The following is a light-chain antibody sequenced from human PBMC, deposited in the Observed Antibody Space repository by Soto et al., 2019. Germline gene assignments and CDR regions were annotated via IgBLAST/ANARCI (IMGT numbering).Light chain of an antibody. V-gene: IGLV2-14*01. CDR2: EVS. CDR3: SSYTSSSTYV. Sequence: QSALTQPASVSGSPGQSITIPCTGTSSDVGGYNYVSWYQQHPGKAPKLMIFEVSNRPSGVSNRFSGSRSGNTASLTISGLQGEDEADYYCSSYTSSSTYVFGTGTKLTVL. CDR1: SSDVGGYNY. J-gene: IGLJ1*01.